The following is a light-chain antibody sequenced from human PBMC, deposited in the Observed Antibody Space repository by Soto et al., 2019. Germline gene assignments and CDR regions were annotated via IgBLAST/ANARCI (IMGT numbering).Light chain of an antibody. CDR1: QSLSGGY. CDR2: SAS. CDR3: QQNGSLPIT. Sequence: EIVLTQSPGILSLARGERATLSCRASQSLSGGYLAWFQQKPGQTPRLLIYSASNRATGIPDRFSGSGSGTDFTLTISRLEPEDFVVYYCQQNGSLPITFGQGTRLEIK. J-gene: IGKJ5*01. V-gene: IGKV3-20*01.